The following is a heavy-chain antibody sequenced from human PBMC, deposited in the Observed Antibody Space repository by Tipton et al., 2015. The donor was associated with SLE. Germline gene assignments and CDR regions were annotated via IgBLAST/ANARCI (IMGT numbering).Heavy chain of an antibody. CDR3: ASLTASGTGEGDY. J-gene: IGHJ4*02. Sequence: TLSLTCAVYGGSFSGYYWSWIRQPPGKGLEWIGEINHSGSTNYYPSLKSRVTISVDTSKNQFSLKLSSVTAADTAVYYCASLTASGTGEGDYWGQGTLVTVSS. V-gene: IGHV4-34*01. CDR1: GGSFSGYY. D-gene: IGHD6-13*01. CDR2: INHSGST.